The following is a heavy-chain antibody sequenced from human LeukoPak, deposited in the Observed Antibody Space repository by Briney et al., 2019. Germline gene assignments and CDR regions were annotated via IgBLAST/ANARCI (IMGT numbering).Heavy chain of an antibody. Sequence: GGSLRLSCAASGFTFSSYGMHWVRQAPGKGLEWVAVIWYDGSNKYYADSVKGRFTISRDNSKNTLYLQMNSLRAEDTAVYYCARRWNSSSRWYYMDVWGRGTTVTVSS. D-gene: IGHD6-13*01. CDR1: GFTFSSYG. J-gene: IGHJ6*03. CDR3: ARRWNSSSRWYYMDV. V-gene: IGHV3-33*01. CDR2: IWYDGSNK.